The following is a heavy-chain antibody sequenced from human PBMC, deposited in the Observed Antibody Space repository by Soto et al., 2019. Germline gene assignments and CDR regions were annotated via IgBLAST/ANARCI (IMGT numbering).Heavy chain of an antibody. D-gene: IGHD6-19*01. Sequence: EVQLLESGGGLVQPGGSLRLSCAASGFTFSSYAMSWVRQAPGKGLEWVSAISGSGGSTYYAESGKGRFTIASDNSKNTLYLQMNSLRAEVTAVYYCARLGVGRIAVAGDYYYYYGMDVWGQGTTGTVSS. V-gene: IGHV3-23*01. CDR1: GFTFSSYA. J-gene: IGHJ6*02. CDR3: ARLGVGRIAVAGDYYYYYGMDV. CDR2: ISGSGGST.